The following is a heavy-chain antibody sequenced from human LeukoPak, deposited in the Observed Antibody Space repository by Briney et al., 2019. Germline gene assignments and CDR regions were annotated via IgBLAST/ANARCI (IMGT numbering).Heavy chain of an antibody. CDR1: GFTFSSYA. CDR3: AKVYGSGSYYNGGWFDP. D-gene: IGHD3-10*01. CDR2: ISGSGGST. V-gene: IGHV3-23*01. Sequence: GGSLRPSCAASGFTFSSYAMSWVRQAPGKGLEWVSAISGSGGSTYYADSVKGRFTISRDNSKNTLYLQMNSLRAEDTAVYYCAKVYGSGSYYNGGWFDPWGQGTLVTVSS. J-gene: IGHJ5*02.